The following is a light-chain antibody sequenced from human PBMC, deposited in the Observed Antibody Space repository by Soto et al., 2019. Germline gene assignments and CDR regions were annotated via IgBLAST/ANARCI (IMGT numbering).Light chain of an antibody. CDR1: QSISSW. CDR3: QQYNRYSSWT. Sequence: DIQMTQSPSTLSASVGDRVTITCRASQSISSWLAWYQQKPGKAPKLLIYDASSLESGVPSRFRGSGSGTEFTLTISSLQPDDFAAYYCQQYNRYSSWTFGQGNKVEIK. CDR2: DAS. J-gene: IGKJ1*01. V-gene: IGKV1-5*01.